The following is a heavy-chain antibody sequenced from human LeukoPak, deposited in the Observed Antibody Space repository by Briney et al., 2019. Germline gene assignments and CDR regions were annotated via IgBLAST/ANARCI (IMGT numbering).Heavy chain of an antibody. CDR1: GGIFSSYA. D-gene: IGHD5-12*01. CDR2: IIPIFGTA. V-gene: IGHV1-69*13. Sequence: ASVKVSCKASGGIFSSYAISWVRQAPGQGLEWMGGIIPIFGTANYAQKFQGRVTITADESTSTAYMELSSLRSEDTAVYYCARSHVKIVATGELDYWGQGTLVTVSS. CDR3: ARSHVKIVATGELDY. J-gene: IGHJ4*02.